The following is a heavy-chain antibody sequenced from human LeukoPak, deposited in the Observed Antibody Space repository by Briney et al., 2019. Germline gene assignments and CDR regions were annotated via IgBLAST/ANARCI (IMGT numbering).Heavy chain of an antibody. Sequence: PGGSLMLYCAASGFTFSSYAMSWVRQAPGKGLDWVSAISGSGGSTYYADSVKGRFTISRDNSKNTLYLQMNSLRAEDTAVYYCAKGPHSTGTTHYWGQGTLVTVSS. CDR2: ISGSGGST. CDR3: AKGPHSTGTTHY. D-gene: IGHD1-1*01. J-gene: IGHJ4*02. CDR1: GFTFSSYA. V-gene: IGHV3-23*01.